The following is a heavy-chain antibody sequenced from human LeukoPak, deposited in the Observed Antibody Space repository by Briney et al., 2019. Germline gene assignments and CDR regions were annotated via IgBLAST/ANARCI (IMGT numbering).Heavy chain of an antibody. J-gene: IGHJ4*02. CDR3: ATERNWVFDY. D-gene: IGHD7-27*01. Sequence: GGSLRLSCAASGFTFSSYSMNWVRQAPGKGLEWVSAITGSGGSTYYADSVKGRFTISRDNSKNTLYVQMNSLRAEDTAVYYCATERNWVFDYWGQGTLVTVSS. CDR2: ITGSGGST. CDR1: GFTFSSYS. V-gene: IGHV3-23*01.